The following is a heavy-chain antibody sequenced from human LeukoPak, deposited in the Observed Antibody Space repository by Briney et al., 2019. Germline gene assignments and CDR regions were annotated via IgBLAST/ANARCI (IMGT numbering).Heavy chain of an antibody. D-gene: IGHD3-10*01. CDR2: ISSSSSYT. V-gene: IGHV3-11*05. J-gene: IGHJ6*02. CDR3: ARDRAQYYYGSGSYRPYYYYGMDV. CDR1: GFTFSDYY. Sequence: GGSLRLSCAASGFTFSDYYMSWIRQAPGKGLEWVSYISSSSSYTNYADSVKGRFTISRDNAKNSLYLQMNSLRAGDTAVYYCARDRAQYYYGSGSYRPYYYYGMDVWGQGTTVTVSS.